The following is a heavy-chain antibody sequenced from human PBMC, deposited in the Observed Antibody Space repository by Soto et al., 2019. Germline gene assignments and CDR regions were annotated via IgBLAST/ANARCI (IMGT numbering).Heavy chain of an antibody. V-gene: IGHV3-30-3*01. CDR1: GFTFSSYA. Sequence: PGGSLRVSCAASGFTFSSYAMHWVRQAPGKGLEWVAVISYDGSNKYYADSVKGRFTISRDNSKNTLYLQMNSLRAEDTAVYYCARVGGGGMDVWGQGTTVTVSS. CDR2: ISYDGSNK. CDR3: ARVGGGGMDV. D-gene: IGHD3-16*01. J-gene: IGHJ6*02.